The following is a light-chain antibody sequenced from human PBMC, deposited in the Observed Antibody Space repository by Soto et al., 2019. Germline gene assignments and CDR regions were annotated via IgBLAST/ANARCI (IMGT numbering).Light chain of an antibody. CDR2: GAS. CDR1: QSVSSN. CDR3: QQYSDWPPT. V-gene: IGKV3-15*01. J-gene: IGKJ1*01. Sequence: EIVVTQSPATLSVPPGERATLSCRASQSVSSNLAWYQQKPGQAPRLLINGASTRATGIPARFSGSGSGTEFSLTISSLQSEAFEVHYCQQYSDWPPTFGQGTKVDIK.